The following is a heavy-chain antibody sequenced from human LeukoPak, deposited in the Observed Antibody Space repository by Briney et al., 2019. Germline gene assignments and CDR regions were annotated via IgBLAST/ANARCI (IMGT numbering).Heavy chain of an antibody. Sequence: GESLKISCKGSGYNFTIYWIGWVRQMPGKGLEWMGIIYPADSDIRYSPSFQGQVTISADKSISTAYLQWSRLKASDTAMYYCARACCGYSGYDYFDYWGQGALVTVSS. CDR2: IYPADSDI. D-gene: IGHD5-12*01. J-gene: IGHJ4*02. CDR3: ARACCGYSGYDYFDY. CDR1: GYNFTIYW. V-gene: IGHV5-51*01.